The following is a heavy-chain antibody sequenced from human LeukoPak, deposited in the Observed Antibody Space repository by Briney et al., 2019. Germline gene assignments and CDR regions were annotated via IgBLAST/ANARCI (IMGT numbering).Heavy chain of an antibody. CDR1: GFTFSNYI. V-gene: IGHV3-48*02. CDR2: IIGSSSTI. CDR3: ARDCGFDS. J-gene: IGHJ4*02. Sequence: PGGSLRLSCVASGFTFSNYIMTLVRQAPGKGLEWVSYIIGSSSTIYYADSVKGRITVSRDNGQNSLFLQMNSLRDDDTAVYYCARDCGFDSWGQGTLVTVSS.